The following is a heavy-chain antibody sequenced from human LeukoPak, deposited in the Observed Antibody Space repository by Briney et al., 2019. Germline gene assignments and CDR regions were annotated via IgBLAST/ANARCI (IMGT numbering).Heavy chain of an antibody. CDR3: ARDGTPAATGDY. V-gene: IGHV1-2*02. J-gene: IGHJ4*02. Sequence: ASVKVSCKASGYTFTGYYMHWVRQAPGQGLEWMGWINPNSGGRNYAQKFQGRVTMTRDTSISTAYMELSRLRSDDTAVYYCARDGTPAATGDYWGQGTLVTVSS. D-gene: IGHD2-2*01. CDR2: INPNSGGR. CDR1: GYTFTGYY.